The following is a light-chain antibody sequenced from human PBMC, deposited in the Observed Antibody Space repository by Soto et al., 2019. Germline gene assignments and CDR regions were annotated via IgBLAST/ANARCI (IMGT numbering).Light chain of an antibody. CDR3: AAWDDSLSALYV. CDR1: SSNIGSNY. V-gene: IGLV1-47*01. Sequence: QSVLTQPPSASGTPGQRVTLSCSGSSSNIGSNYVYWYQQLPGTAPKLLIYRNNQRPSGVPDRFSGSKSGTSASLAISGLRSEDEADYYCAAWDDSLSALYVFGTGTKLTVL. J-gene: IGLJ1*01. CDR2: RNN.